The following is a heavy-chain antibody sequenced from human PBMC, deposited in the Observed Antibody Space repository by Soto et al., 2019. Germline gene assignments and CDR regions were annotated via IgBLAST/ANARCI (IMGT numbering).Heavy chain of an antibody. J-gene: IGHJ4*02. V-gene: IGHV3-11*01. CDR3: ATSSGALAASFPYYFDY. CDR2: ISSGSSTI. Sequence: GGSLRLSCAATGFRFNDYYMTWIRQAPGKGLEWVSYISSGSSTIYYAHSVKGRFTISRDNAKNSLYLQMNSLRAEDTAVYYCATSSGALAASFPYYFDYWGQGTLVTVSS. CDR1: GFRFNDYY. D-gene: IGHD6-25*01.